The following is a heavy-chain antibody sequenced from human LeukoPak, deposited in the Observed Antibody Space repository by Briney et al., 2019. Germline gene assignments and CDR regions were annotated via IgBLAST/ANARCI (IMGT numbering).Heavy chain of an antibody. CDR3: AKDRSYGIFDY. V-gene: IGHV3-23*01. D-gene: IGHD1-26*01. CDR1: GFTFSSYA. Sequence: GGSLRLSCAASGFTFSSYAMNWVRQAPGKGLEWVSVISGVDGSTYYADSVKGRFTISRDNSKNTLYLQMNSLRAEDTAVYYCAKDRSYGIFDYWGQGTLVTVSS. J-gene: IGHJ4*02. CDR2: ISGVDGST.